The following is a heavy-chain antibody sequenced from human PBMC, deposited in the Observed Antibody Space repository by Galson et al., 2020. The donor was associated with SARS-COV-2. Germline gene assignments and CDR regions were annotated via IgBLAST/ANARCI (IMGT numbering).Heavy chain of an antibody. J-gene: IGHJ4*02. CDR1: GYTFTSYG. V-gene: IGHV1-18*01. CDR3: TIGVVVAATFDY. Sequence: ASVKVSCKASGYTFTSYGISWVRQAPGQGLEWMGWISAYNGNPNSAQKLQGRVTMTTDTSTSTAYMELRSLRSDDTAVYYCTIGVVVAATFDYWGQGTLVTVSS. CDR2: ISAYNGNP. D-gene: IGHD2-15*01.